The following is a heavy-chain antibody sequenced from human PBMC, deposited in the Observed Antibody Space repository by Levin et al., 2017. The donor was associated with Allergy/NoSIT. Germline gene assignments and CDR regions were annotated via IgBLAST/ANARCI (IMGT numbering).Heavy chain of an antibody. CDR2: IYSGGST. CDR1: GFTVSSSY. Sequence: GESLKISCAASGFTVSSSYMSWVRQAPGKGLEWVSVIYSGGSTYYADSVKGRFTISRDNSKNTLYLQMTSLRAEDTAVYFCARAPYYYYGMDVWGQGTTVTVSS. V-gene: IGHV3-53*01. CDR3: ARAPYYYYGMDV. J-gene: IGHJ6*02.